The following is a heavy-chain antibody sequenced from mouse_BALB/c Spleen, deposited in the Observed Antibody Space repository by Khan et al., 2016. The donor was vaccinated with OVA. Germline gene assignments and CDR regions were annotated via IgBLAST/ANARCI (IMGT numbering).Heavy chain of an antibody. Sequence: VQLKQSGAELVRPGALVKLSCKASGFTIKDYYMHWVKQRPEQGLVWIGRIDPENGNTIYDPKFQGKASITSDTSSNTAYLQLSSLTSEDTAVYYCARDGYSSWFAYWGQGTLVTVSA. J-gene: IGHJ3*01. CDR3: ARDGYSSWFAY. D-gene: IGHD2-3*01. V-gene: IGHV14-1*02. CDR1: GFTIKDYY. CDR2: IDPENGNT.